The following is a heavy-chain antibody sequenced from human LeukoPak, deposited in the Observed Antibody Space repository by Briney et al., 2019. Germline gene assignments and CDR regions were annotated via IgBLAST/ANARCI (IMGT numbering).Heavy chain of an antibody. CDR1: GYSFPSYW. Sequence: GESLKISCKGSGYSFPSYWIGWVRQMPGKGLEWMGIIYPGDSDTRYSPSFQGQATISADKSISTAYLQWSSLKASDTAMYYCARALYGQGYYYGMDVWGQGTTVTVSS. D-gene: IGHD3-16*01. V-gene: IGHV5-51*01. J-gene: IGHJ6*02. CDR3: ARALYGQGYYYGMDV. CDR2: IYPGDSDT.